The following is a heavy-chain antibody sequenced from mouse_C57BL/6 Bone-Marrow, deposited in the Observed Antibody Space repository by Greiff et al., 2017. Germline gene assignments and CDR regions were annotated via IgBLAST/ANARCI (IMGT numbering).Heavy chain of an antibody. CDR2: IYPGSGNT. V-gene: IGHV1-76*01. CDR1: GYTFTDYY. CDR3: ARTRRFAY. Sequence: QVQLQQSGAELVRPGASVKLSCKASGYTFTDYYINWVKQRPGQGLEWIARIYPGSGNTYYNEKFKGKATLTAEKSSSTTYMQLSGLTSEDSAVYCCARTRRFAYWGQGTLVTVSA. J-gene: IGHJ3*01.